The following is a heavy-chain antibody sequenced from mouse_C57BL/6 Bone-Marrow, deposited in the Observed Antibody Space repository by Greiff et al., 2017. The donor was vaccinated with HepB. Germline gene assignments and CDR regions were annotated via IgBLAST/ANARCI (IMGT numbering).Heavy chain of an antibody. CDR1: EYEFPSHD. CDR2: INSDGGST. D-gene: IGHD2-4*01. J-gene: IGHJ3*01. V-gene: IGHV5-2*01. CDR3: AIYYDYDDGFAY. Sequence: DVMLVESGGGLVQPGESLKLSCESNEYEFPSHDMSWVRKTPEKRLELVAAINSDGGSTYYPDTMERRFIISRDNTKKTLYLQMSSLRSEDTALYYCAIYYDYDDGFAYWGQGTLVTVSA.